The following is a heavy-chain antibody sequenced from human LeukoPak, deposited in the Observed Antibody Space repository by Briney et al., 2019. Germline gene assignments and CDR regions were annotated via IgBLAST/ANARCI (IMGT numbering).Heavy chain of an antibody. CDR2: MNPNSGNT. CDR3: ARDFRKDDSSAYYYIGWFDP. J-gene: IGHJ5*02. CDR1: GYTFTSYD. Sequence: ASVKVSCKASGYTFTSYDINWVRQATGQGLEWMGWMNPNSGNTGYAQKFQGRVTMTRNTSISTAYMELSSLRSEDTAVYYCARDFRKDDSSAYYYIGWFDPWGQGTPVTVSS. V-gene: IGHV1-8*01. D-gene: IGHD3-22*01.